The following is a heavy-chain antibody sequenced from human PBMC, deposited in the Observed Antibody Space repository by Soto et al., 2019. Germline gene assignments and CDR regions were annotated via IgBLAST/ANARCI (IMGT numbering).Heavy chain of an antibody. J-gene: IGHJ6*02. Sequence: QVQLVQSGAEVKKPGSSVKVSCKASGGTFSSYAISWVRQAPGQGLEWMGGIISIFGTANYAQKFQGRVTITADESTSTAYMELSSLRSEDTAVYYCARGGGCGGDCYYYYYGMDVWGQGTTVTVSS. CDR3: ARGGGCGGDCYYYYYGMDV. CDR1: GGTFSSYA. D-gene: IGHD2-21*02. V-gene: IGHV1-69*01. CDR2: IISIFGTA.